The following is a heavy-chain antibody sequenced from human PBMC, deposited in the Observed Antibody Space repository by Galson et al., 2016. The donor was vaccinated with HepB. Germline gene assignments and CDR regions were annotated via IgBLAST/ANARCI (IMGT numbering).Heavy chain of an antibody. J-gene: IGHJ6*02. CDR3: AKLALRQPGASRMDV. D-gene: IGHD3-10*01. CDR1: GSTFSDYW. CDR2: IYPVDSDT. V-gene: IGHV5-51*01. Sequence: QSGAEVKKPGESLKISCQGSGSTFSDYWIGWVRQTPGKGLEYMGIIYPVDSDTKYSPSFQGQVTISVDKSTNTAFLQWGSLKASDSAIYYCAKLALRQPGASRMDVWGQGTTVTVSS.